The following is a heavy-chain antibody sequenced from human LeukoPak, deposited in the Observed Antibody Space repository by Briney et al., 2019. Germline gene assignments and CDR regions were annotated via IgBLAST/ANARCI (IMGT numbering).Heavy chain of an antibody. J-gene: IGHJ4*02. V-gene: IGHV3-7*03. Sequence: GGSLRRSCAASGFTVSTYWMSWVRQAPGKGLEWVASLKEDGSRQYYVDSVKGRFTISRDNAKNSLYLQMSSLRVEDTAVYYCARDLSSRDAYWGQGTLVTVSS. CDR1: GFTVSTYW. CDR2: LKEDGSRQ. CDR3: ARDLSSRDAY. D-gene: IGHD6-13*01.